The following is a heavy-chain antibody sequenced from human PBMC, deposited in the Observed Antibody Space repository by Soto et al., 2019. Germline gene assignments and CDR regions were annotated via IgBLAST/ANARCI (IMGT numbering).Heavy chain of an antibody. CDR1: GGTFSSYA. J-gene: IGHJ5*02. D-gene: IGHD3-10*01. Sequence: QVQLVQSGAEVKKPGSSVKVSCKASGGTFSSYAISWVRQAPGQGLEWMGGIIPIFGTANYAQKFQGRVTITADESTSTAYMELSSLRAEDTAVYYCARDVVRPNYGSGTGVGWFDPWGQGTLVTVSS. V-gene: IGHV1-69*12. CDR2: IIPIFGTA. CDR3: ARDVVRPNYGSGTGVGWFDP.